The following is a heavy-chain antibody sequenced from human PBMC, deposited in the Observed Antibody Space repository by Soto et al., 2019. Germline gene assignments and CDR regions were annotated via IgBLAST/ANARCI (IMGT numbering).Heavy chain of an antibody. D-gene: IGHD4-17*01. CDR3: ARARTVTTYYFDY. J-gene: IGHJ4*02. CDR2: INAGNGNT. Sequence: ASVKVSCKASGYTFTSYAMHWVRQAPGQRLEWMGWINAGNGNTKYSQKFQGRVTITRDTSASTAYMELSSLRSEDTAVYYCARARTVTTYYFDYWGQGTLVTVSS. V-gene: IGHV1-3*01. CDR1: GYTFTSYA.